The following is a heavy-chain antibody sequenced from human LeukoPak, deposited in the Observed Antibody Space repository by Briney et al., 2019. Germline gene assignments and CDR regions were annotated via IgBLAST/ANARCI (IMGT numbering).Heavy chain of an antibody. D-gene: IGHD5-18*01. V-gene: IGHV5-51*01. CDR3: ARALDTAMVPMYV. CDR2: IYPGDSDT. J-gene: IGHJ6*04. Sequence: GESLKISCKGSGYSFTSYWIGWVRQMPGKGLEWMGIIYPGDSDTRYSPSFQGQVTISADKSISTAYLQWSSLKASDTAMYYCARALDTAMVPMYVWGKGTTVTVSS. CDR1: GYSFTSYW.